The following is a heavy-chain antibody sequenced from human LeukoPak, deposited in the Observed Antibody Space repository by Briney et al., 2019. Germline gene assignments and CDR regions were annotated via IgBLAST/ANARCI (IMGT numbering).Heavy chain of an antibody. D-gene: IGHD3-16*01. V-gene: IGHV4-34*01. CDR1: GGPFSGYY. CDR2: INHSGST. J-gene: IGHJ4*02. Sequence: SETLSLTCAVYGGPFSGYYWSWIRQPPGKGLEWIGEINHSGSTNYNPSLKSRVTISVDTSKNQFSLKLSSVTAADTAVYYCARHEGILSLLYYFDYWGQGTLVTVSS. CDR3: ARHEGILSLLYYFDY.